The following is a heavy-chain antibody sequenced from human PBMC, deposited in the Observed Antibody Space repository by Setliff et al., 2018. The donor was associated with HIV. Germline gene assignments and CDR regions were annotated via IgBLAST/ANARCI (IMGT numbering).Heavy chain of an antibody. V-gene: IGHV3-48*03. CDR1: GFNFNTFE. J-gene: IGHJ4*02. Sequence: PGGSLRLSCVASGFNFNTFEMNWVRQAPGKGLEWISYITYGGASIYYADSVKGRFTISRDNSKNTLNLQMNTLRAEDTAMYYCAKVGREYNGYDLTFDSWGQGTLVTVSS. CDR3: AKVGREYNGYDLTFDS. CDR2: ITYGGASI. D-gene: IGHD5-12*01.